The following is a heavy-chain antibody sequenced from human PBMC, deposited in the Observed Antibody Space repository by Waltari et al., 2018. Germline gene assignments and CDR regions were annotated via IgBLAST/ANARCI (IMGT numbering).Heavy chain of an antibody. D-gene: IGHD3-22*01. CDR3: ARTQYYYDSSGYYYDDAFDI. Sequence: QVQLVQSGAEVKKPGSSVKVSCKASGGTFSSYAISWVRQAPGQGLEWMGGLIPNLGIANYAQKFQGRVTITADESTSTAYMELSSLRSEDTAVYYCARTQYYYDSSGYYYDDAFDIWGQGTMVTVSS. CDR2: LIPNLGIA. V-gene: IGHV1-69*04. CDR1: GGTFSSYA. J-gene: IGHJ3*02.